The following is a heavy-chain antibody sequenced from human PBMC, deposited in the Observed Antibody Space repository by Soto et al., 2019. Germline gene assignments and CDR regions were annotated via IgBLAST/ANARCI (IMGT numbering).Heavy chain of an antibody. V-gene: IGHV3-23*01. CDR1: GFSFSTFD. J-gene: IGHJ4*02. CDR2: IRGSDGTT. D-gene: IGHD2-21*01. Sequence: GGSLRLSCEASGFSFSTFDMSWVRQAPGKGLQCVSFIRGSDGTTYYADSVRGRFTISRDNSRNTLYLQMNSLRAEDTAVYYCARSYPNYSNFAYWGQGSLVTVSS. CDR3: ARSYPNYSNFAY.